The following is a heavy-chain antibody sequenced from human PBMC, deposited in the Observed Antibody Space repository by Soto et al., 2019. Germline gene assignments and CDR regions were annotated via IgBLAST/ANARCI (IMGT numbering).Heavy chain of an antibody. J-gene: IGHJ4*02. Sequence: ASVKVSCKASGGTFSSYAISWLRQAPGQGLEWMGGIIPIFGTANYAQKFQGRVTITADESTSTAYMELSSLRSEDTAVYYCARGVFDGYPIDYWGQGTLVTVSS. CDR2: IIPIFGTA. V-gene: IGHV1-69*13. CDR3: ARGVFDGYPIDY. CDR1: GGTFSSYA. D-gene: IGHD5-12*01.